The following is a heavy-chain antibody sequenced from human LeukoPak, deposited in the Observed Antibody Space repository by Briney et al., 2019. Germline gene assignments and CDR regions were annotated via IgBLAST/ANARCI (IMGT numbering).Heavy chain of an antibody. CDR1: GGSISSSSYY. J-gene: IGHJ4*02. CDR2: IYYSGST. Sequence: PSETLSLTCTVSGGSISSSSYYWGWIRQPPGKGLEWIGSIYYSGSTYYNPSLKSRVTISVDTSKNQFSLKLSSVTAADTAVYYCARESIAARPGTIDYWGQGTLVTVSS. D-gene: IGHD6-6*01. V-gene: IGHV4-39*07. CDR3: ARESIAARPGTIDY.